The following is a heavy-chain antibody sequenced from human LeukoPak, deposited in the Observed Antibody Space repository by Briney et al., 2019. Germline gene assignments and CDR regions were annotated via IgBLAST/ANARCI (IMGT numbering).Heavy chain of an antibody. D-gene: IGHD2-15*01. CDR2: ISYDGSNK. Sequence: GGSLRLSGAASGFTFSSYAMHWVRQAPGKGLEWVAVISYDGSNKYYADSVKGRFTISRDNSKNTPYLQMNSLRAEDTAVYYCARSGYCSGGSCYSYFDYWGQGTLVTVSS. CDR3: ARSGYCSGGSCYSYFDY. CDR1: GFTFSSYA. V-gene: IGHV3-30-3*01. J-gene: IGHJ4*02.